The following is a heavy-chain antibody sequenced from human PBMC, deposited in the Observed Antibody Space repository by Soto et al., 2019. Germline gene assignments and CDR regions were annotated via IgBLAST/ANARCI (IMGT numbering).Heavy chain of an antibody. CDR1: GSSINSSNW. Sequence: SETLSLTCAVSGSSINSSNWWSWVRQPPGKGLEWIGEIYHSGSTNYNPSLKSRVTISMDKSKNQFSLKLNSVTAADTAVYYCASNQDFYDSSGYYYWGQGTLVTVS. CDR2: IYHSGST. J-gene: IGHJ4*02. CDR3: ASNQDFYDSSGYYY. V-gene: IGHV4-4*02. D-gene: IGHD3-22*01.